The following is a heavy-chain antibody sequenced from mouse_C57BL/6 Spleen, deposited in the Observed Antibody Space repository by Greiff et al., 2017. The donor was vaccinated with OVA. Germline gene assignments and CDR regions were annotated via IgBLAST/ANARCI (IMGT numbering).Heavy chain of an antibody. D-gene: IGHD1-1*01. CDR1: GYAFTNYL. CDR2: INPGSGGT. CDR3: ARGRIYYGSSYDAMDY. J-gene: IGHJ4*01. Sequence: QVTLKESGAELVRPGTSVKVSCKASGYAFTNYLIEWVKQRPGQGLEWIGVINPGSGGTNYNEKFKGKATLTADKSSSTAYMQLSSLTSEDSAVYFCARGRIYYGSSYDAMDYWGQGTSVTVSS. V-gene: IGHV1-54*01.